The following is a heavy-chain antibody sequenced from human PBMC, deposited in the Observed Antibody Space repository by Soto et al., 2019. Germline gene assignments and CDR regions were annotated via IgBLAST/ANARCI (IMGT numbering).Heavy chain of an antibody. D-gene: IGHD6-19*01. J-gene: IGHJ4*01. Sequence: GGSLRLSCAASGFTFSDHYMDWVRQAPGKGLEWVGRIRKKANSYTTEYATSVKSRFPISRHESKNSIYLQMNTLKTENTAVYFCARAMASKRHPIDYWGHGSLITNSS. CDR2: IRKKANSYTT. CDR1: GFTFSDHY. CDR3: ARAMASKRHPIDY. V-gene: IGHV3-72*01.